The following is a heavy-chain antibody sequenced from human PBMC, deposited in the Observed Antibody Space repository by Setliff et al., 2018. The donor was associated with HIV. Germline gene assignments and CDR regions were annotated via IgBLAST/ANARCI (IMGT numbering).Heavy chain of an antibody. CDR1: GFAFDNYC. CDR2: IGGSTGTT. D-gene: IGHD6-19*01. Sequence: GGSLILSCAASGFAFDNYCMTWVRQAPGKGLEWVSGIGGSTGTTYYADSVKGRFTISTDNSKDSVYLQMNTLRVEDTAVYYCAREATPRHSSGWVYFDYWGQGMMVT. J-gene: IGHJ4*02. V-gene: IGHV3-23*01. CDR3: AREATPRHSSGWVYFDY.